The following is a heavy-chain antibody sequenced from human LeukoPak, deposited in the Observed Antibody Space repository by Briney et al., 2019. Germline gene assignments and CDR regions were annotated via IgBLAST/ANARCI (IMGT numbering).Heavy chain of an antibody. CDR3: ARHNVYQSSGDGQYYFDY. J-gene: IGHJ4*02. CDR2: MSRGGST. Sequence: SDTLSLTCAVSGYSISSGYHWAWIRPPPRKGLEWIGSMSRGGSTYYNPSLKRRLTISVDSSKHESSVKLSSVIAADTAVYYRARHNVYQSSGDGQYYFDYWGQRTLVSVSS. CDR1: GYSISSGYH. V-gene: IGHV4-38-2*01. D-gene: IGHD3-22*01.